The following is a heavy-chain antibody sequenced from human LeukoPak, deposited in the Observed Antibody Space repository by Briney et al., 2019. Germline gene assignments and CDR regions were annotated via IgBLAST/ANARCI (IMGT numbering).Heavy chain of an antibody. CDR2: INPSGGST. CDR3: ARGAQDYYDSSGNEGFDY. D-gene: IGHD3-22*01. CDR1: GYTFTSYG. J-gene: IGHJ4*02. Sequence: ASVKVSCKASGYTFTSYGINWVRQAPGQGLEWMGIINPSGGSTSYAQKFQGRVTMTRDTSTSTVCMELSSLRSEDTAVYYCARGAQDYYDSSGNEGFDYWGQGTLVTVST. V-gene: IGHV1-46*01.